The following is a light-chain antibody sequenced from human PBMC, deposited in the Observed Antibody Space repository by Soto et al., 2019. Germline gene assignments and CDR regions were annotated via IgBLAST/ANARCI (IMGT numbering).Light chain of an antibody. CDR3: QQRNALPFT. CDR1: QRISSH. Sequence: EIVLTQSPVTLSLSTGERATLSCSASQRISSHLAWYQQKPGRAPRLLIYDTSNRATGIPAKFSGTGSETDFTRTISSLEPEDFAVYYCQQRNALPFTVGEGTKVEIK. CDR2: DTS. V-gene: IGKV3-11*01. J-gene: IGKJ4*01.